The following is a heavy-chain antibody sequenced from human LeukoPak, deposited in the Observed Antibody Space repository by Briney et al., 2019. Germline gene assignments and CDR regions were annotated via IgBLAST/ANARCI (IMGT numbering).Heavy chain of an antibody. Sequence: SETLPLTCTVSGGSVSSGRYYWSWIRQPPGKGLEWIGYIYYSGSTNYNPSLKSRVTISVDTSKNQFSLKLSSVTAADTAVYYCARDWELYYDILTGYYFRGMEVWGQGNRVTVSS. CDR3: ARDWELYYDILTGYYFRGMEV. V-gene: IGHV4-61*01. CDR1: GGSVSSGRYY. D-gene: IGHD3-9*01. CDR2: IYYSGST. J-gene: IGHJ6*02.